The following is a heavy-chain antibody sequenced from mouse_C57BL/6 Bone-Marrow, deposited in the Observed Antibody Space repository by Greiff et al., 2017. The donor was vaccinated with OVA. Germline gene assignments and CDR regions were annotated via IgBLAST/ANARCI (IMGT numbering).Heavy chain of an antibody. D-gene: IGHD2-3*01. CDR3: ARHDGYYYDY. Sequence: QVHVKQPGAELVKPGASVKLSCKASGYTFTSYWMHWVKQRPGQGLEWIGMIHPNSGSTNYNEKFKSKATLTVDKSSSTAYMQLSSLTSEDSAVYYCARHDGYYYDYWGQGTSVTVSS. CDR2: IHPNSGST. CDR1: GYTFTSYW. J-gene: IGHJ4*01. V-gene: IGHV1-64*01.